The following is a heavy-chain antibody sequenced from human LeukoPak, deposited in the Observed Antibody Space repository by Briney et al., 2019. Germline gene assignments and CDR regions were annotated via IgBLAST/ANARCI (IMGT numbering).Heavy chain of an antibody. V-gene: IGHV1-18*04. J-gene: IGHJ4*02. CDR1: GYTFTSYG. Sequence: ASVKVSCKASGYTFTSYGISWVRRAPGQGLEWMGWISVYNGNTKYAQKLKGRVTMTTDTSTSTAYMELRSLRSDDTAVYYCARGDIVVETPPTNWGQGTLVTVSS. CDR3: ARGDIVVETPPTN. D-gene: IGHD2-2*01. CDR2: ISVYNGNT.